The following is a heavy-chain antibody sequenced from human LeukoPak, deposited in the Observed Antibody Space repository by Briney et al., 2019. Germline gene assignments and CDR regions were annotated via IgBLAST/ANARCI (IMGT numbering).Heavy chain of an antibody. CDR1: GFTFSSYV. Sequence: HPGGSLRLSCAASGFTFSSYVMSWVRQAPGKGLEWVSSISNSGGSTYYADSVEGRFTISRDNSKNTLYLQMNSLRAEDTAVYYCARVHYGSGSYEDYWGQGTLVTVSS. CDR2: ISNSGGST. CDR3: ARVHYGSGSYEDY. J-gene: IGHJ4*02. D-gene: IGHD3-10*01. V-gene: IGHV3-23*01.